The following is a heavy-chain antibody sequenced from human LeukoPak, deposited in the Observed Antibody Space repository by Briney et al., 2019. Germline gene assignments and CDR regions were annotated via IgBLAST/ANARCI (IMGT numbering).Heavy chain of an antibody. Sequence: GGSLRLSCAASGFTFSSYWMSWVRQAPGKGLEWVANIKQDGSEKYYVDSVKGRFTISRDNAKNSLYLQMNSLRAEDTAVYYCARVSGSSEYYFDYWGQGTLVTVSS. J-gene: IGHJ4*02. D-gene: IGHD1-26*01. V-gene: IGHV3-7*01. CDR1: GFTFSSYW. CDR2: IKQDGSEK. CDR3: ARVSGSSEYYFDY.